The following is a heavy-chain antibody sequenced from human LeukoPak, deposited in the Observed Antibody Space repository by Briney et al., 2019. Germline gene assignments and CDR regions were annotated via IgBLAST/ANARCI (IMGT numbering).Heavy chain of an antibody. V-gene: IGHV4-4*02. CDR1: GGSISSSNW. J-gene: IGHJ5*02. CDR2: IYHSGST. CDR3: ARGSGSDWYYWFDP. D-gene: IGHD6-19*01. Sequence: SETLSLTCAVSGGSISSSNWWSWVRQPPGKGLEWIGEIYHSGSTNYNPSLKSRVTISVDKSKNQFSLKLSSVTAADTAVYYCARGSGSDWYYWFDPWGQGTLVTVSS.